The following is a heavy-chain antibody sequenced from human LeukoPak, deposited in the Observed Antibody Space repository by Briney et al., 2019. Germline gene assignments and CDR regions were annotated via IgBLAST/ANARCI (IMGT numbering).Heavy chain of an antibody. D-gene: IGHD1-26*01. Sequence: PGGSLRLSCAAPGFTVSSNYMSWVRQAPGKGLEWVSIIYSGGSTFYADSVKGRFTISRDNSKNTLYLQMNSLRAEDTAVYYCARGGSYLSAFGIWGQGTMVTVSS. CDR2: IYSGGST. CDR1: GFTVSSNY. J-gene: IGHJ3*02. CDR3: ARGGSYLSAFGI. V-gene: IGHV3-53*05.